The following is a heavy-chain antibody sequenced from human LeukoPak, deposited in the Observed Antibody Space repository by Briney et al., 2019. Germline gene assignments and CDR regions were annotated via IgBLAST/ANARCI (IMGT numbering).Heavy chain of an antibody. CDR2: MNPNSGNT. J-gene: IGHJ6*02. CDR3: ARVWRENWNEFFYYYYGMDV. V-gene: IGHV1-8*01. D-gene: IGHD1-1*01. Sequence: ASVKVSCKASGYTFTSYDINWVRQATGQRLEWMGWMNPNSGNTGYAQKFQGRVTMTRNTSISTAYMELSSLRSEDTAVYYCARVWRENWNEFFYYYYGMDVWGQGTTVTVSS. CDR1: GYTFTSYD.